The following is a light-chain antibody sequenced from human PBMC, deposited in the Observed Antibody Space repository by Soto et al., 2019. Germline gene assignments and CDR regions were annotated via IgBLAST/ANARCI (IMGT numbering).Light chain of an antibody. J-gene: IGLJ1*01. Sequence: QSVLTQPPSVSGAPGQRVTISCTGSNSNIGAGYDVHWYQLLPGTAPKLLIYSNSNRPSGVPDRFSGSKSGTSASLAITGLQAEDEADYYCQSYDTSLSALYVFGTGTKLTVL. V-gene: IGLV1-40*01. CDR1: NSNIGAGYD. CDR3: QSYDTSLSALYV. CDR2: SNS.